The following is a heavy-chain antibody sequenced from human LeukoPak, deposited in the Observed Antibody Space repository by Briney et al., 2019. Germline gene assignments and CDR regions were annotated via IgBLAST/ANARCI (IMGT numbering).Heavy chain of an antibody. D-gene: IGHD6-6*01. CDR2: ISISGENT. J-gene: IGHJ4*02. CDR1: GFTFSSYA. V-gene: IGHV3-23*01. CDR3: ARLISTSSSRFSDY. Sequence: GGSLRLACAASGFTFSSYAMSWVRQAPGKGLESVSAISISGENTYYAGSVKGRFTISRDTSRNTLYLQMHSLRAEDTSVYYCARLISTSSSRFSDYWGQGTLVTVSS.